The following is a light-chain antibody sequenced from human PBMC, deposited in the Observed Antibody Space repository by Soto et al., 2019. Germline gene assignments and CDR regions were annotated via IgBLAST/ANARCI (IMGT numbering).Light chain of an antibody. CDR2: GAS. Sequence: EIVMTQSRANLSLSPGERAALSCRASQSINSELAWDQQKPGQPPSLLIYGASTRATGVPARFTGSESGSEFTLTISGLQSEDFAVYYCQQGHNWPLTFGQGTRLEI. CDR1: QSINSE. CDR3: QQGHNWPLT. J-gene: IGKJ2*01. V-gene: IGKV3-15*01.